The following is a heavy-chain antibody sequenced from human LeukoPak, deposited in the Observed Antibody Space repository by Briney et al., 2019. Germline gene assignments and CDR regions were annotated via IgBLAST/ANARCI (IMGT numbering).Heavy chain of an antibody. CDR3: AHRRPDSSGYWTYGAFDI. CDR2: IYWDDDK. CDR1: GFSLSTSGVG. Sequence: SRPTPWNPTQPLTLTCTFSGFSLSTSGVGVGWIRQPPGKALEWLALIYWDDDKRYNPSLKSRLSITKDTSNNLVALLMTNMDPVDTGTYFCAHRRPDSSGYWTYGAFDIWGQ. D-gene: IGHD3-22*01. J-gene: IGHJ3*02. V-gene: IGHV2-5*02.